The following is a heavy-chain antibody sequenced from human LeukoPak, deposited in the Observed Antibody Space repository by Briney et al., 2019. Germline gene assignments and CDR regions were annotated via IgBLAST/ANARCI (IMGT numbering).Heavy chain of an antibody. Sequence: GASVKVSCKASGYTSTSYGISWVRQAPGQGLEWMGWISAYNGNTNYAQKLQGRVTMTTDTSTSTAYMELRSLRSDDTAVYYCARHITIFGVVVRSGAFDIWGQGTMVTVSS. CDR3: ARHITIFGVVVRSGAFDI. V-gene: IGHV1-18*01. J-gene: IGHJ3*02. CDR1: GYTSTSYG. D-gene: IGHD3-3*01. CDR2: ISAYNGNT.